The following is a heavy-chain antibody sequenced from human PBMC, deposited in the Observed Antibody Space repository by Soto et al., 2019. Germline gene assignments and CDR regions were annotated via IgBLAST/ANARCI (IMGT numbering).Heavy chain of an antibody. J-gene: IGHJ4*02. CDR3: ARDMRRYCSGGSCYSFDY. V-gene: IGHV3-33*01. CDR1: GFTFSSYG. D-gene: IGHD2-15*01. CDR2: IWYDGSNK. Sequence: GGSLRLSCAASGFTFSSYGMHWVRQAPGKGLEWVAVIWYDGSNKYYADSVKRRFTISRDNSKNTLYLQMNSLRAEDTAVYYCARDMRRYCSGGSCYSFDYWGQGTLVTVSS.